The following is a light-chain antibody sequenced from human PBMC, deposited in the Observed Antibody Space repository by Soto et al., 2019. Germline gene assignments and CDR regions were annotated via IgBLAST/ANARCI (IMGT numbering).Light chain of an antibody. CDR1: QSVSSS. V-gene: IGKV3D-15*01. Sequence: ETVMTQSPDTLSVSPGERATLSCRASQSVSSSLAWYQQKPGQAPRLLIYDASARATGIPARFSGSGSGTEFTLTISSLQSEDLAVYYCQQYNNWPLTFGGGTKVEI. J-gene: IGKJ4*01. CDR2: DAS. CDR3: QQYNNWPLT.